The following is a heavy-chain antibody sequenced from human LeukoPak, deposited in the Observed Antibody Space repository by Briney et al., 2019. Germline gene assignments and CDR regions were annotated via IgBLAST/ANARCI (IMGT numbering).Heavy chain of an antibody. V-gene: IGHV4-59*13. CDR2: FYNSGNI. Sequence: SETLSLTCTVAGGSISTYYWTWIRQPPGKGLEWIGYFYNSGNINYNRSLKSRVTISVDTPKKHLSLNLNSVTAADTAVYYCARGGGSWVNFDYWGQGILVTVS. J-gene: IGHJ4*02. D-gene: IGHD6-13*01. CDR3: ARGGGSWVNFDY. CDR1: GGSISTYY.